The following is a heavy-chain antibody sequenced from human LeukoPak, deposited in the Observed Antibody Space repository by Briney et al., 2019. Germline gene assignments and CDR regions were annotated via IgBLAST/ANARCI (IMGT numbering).Heavy chain of an antibody. CDR1: GGSFSGYY. Sequence: SETLSLTCAVYGGSFSGYYWSWIRQPPGKGLEWIGEINHSGSTNYNPSLKSRVTISVDTSKNQFSLKLGSVTAADTAVYYCARGHKLYYYGSGSRDFGYWGQGTLVTVSS. CDR2: INHSGST. D-gene: IGHD3-10*01. CDR3: ARGHKLYYYGSGSRDFGY. J-gene: IGHJ4*02. V-gene: IGHV4-34*01.